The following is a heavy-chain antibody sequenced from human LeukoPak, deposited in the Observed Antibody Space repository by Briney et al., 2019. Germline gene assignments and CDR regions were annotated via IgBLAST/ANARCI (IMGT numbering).Heavy chain of an antibody. V-gene: IGHV1-2*02. D-gene: IGHD3-22*01. CDR1: GYTFTVYY. CDR2: INPDSGGT. J-gene: IGHJ5*02. CDR3: ARAHSSAWYDL. Sequence: ASVTVSFTASGYTFTVYYMHWVRQAPRQGLEWMGWINPDSGGTNSAQKFRGRVTMTRDTSISTAYMELSSLKSDDTAIYYCARAHSSAWYDLWGEGTLVSVSS.